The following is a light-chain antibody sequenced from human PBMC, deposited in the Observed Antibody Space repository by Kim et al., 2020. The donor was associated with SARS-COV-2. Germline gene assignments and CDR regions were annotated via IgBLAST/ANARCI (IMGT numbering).Light chain of an antibody. J-gene: IGLJ1*01. CDR2: EVT. Sequence: QSALTQPPSASGSPGQSVTVSCSGTSRDVGAFDFVSWYQQHPGKAPKLIIFEVTKRPSGVPARFSGSKSGNTASLTVSGLQAEDEADYYCTSFAGDNKNHVFGAGTKVTVL. CDR1: SRDVGAFDF. CDR3: TSFAGDNKNHV. V-gene: IGLV2-8*01.